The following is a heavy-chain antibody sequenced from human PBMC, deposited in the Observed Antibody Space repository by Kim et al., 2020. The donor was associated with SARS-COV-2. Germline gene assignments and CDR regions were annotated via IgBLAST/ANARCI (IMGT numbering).Heavy chain of an antibody. CDR3: VRGRYDSTAYHSLI. J-gene: IGHJ4*02. CDR1: GASISSGGYY. V-gene: IGHV4-31*03. Sequence: SETLSLTCTVSGASISSGGYYWSWIRQHPGKGLEWIGYSYYSGNTNYNPSLKTRVIISVDTSKKQFSLKLNSLTAADTAVYYCVRGRYDSTAYHSLIWGQGTLVTVSS. D-gene: IGHD3-22*01. CDR2: SYYSGNT.